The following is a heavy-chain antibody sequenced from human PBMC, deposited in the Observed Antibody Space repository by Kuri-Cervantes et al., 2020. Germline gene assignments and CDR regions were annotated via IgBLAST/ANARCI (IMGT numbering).Heavy chain of an antibody. CDR1: GFTISSNY. D-gene: IGHD3-22*01. CDR2: IYSGGST. J-gene: IGHJ6*02. CDR3: ARGWYYYDSSGYYDPYYYYYYGMDV. V-gene: IGHV3-66*02. Sequence: GGSLRLSCAVSGFTISSNYMSWVRQAPGKGLEWVSVIYSGGSTYYADSVKGRFTISRDNSKNTLYLQMNSLRAEDTAVYYCARGWYYYDSSGYYDPYYYYYYGMDVWGQGTTVTVSS.